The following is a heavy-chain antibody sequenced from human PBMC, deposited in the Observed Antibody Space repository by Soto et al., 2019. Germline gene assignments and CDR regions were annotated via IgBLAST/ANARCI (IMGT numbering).Heavy chain of an antibody. D-gene: IGHD2-8*01. CDR1: GGSFSGYY. V-gene: IGHV4-34*01. Sequence: PSETLSLTCAVYGGSFSGYYWSWIRQPPWKGLEWIGEINHSGSTNYNPSLKSRVTISVDTSKKQFSLKLSSVTAADTAVYYCARGGHCTNGVCSALDYWGQGTLVTVSS. CDR3: ARGGHCTNGVCSALDY. J-gene: IGHJ4*02. CDR2: INHSGST.